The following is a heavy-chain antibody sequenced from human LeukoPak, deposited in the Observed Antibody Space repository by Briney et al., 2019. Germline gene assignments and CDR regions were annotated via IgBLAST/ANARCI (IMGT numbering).Heavy chain of an antibody. D-gene: IGHD2-15*01. CDR3: ARRGSVGGYCSGGSCFGY. CDR1: GGSFSGYY. J-gene: IGHJ4*02. Sequence: SETLSLTCAVYGGSFSGYYWSWIRQPPGKGLEWIGEINHSGSTNYNPSLKGRVTISVDTSKNQFSLKLSSVTAADTAVYYCARRGSVGGYCSGGSCFGYWGQGTLVTVSS. V-gene: IGHV4-34*01. CDR2: INHSGST.